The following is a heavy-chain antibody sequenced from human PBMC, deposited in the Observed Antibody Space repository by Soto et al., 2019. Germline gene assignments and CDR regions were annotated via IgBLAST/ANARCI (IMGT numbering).Heavy chain of an antibody. J-gene: IGHJ6*02. V-gene: IGHV4-38-2*02. D-gene: IGHD1-1*01. CDR1: GYSISSGYY. Sequence: NPSETLSLTCAVSGYSISSGYYWGWIRQPPGKGLEWIGSIYHSGSAYSNPSLKSRVAISVDTSKNQISLNLTSVTAADTAVYYCAREWKQDYYYYGMDVWGQGTTVTVSS. CDR2: IYHSGSA. CDR3: AREWKQDYYYYGMDV.